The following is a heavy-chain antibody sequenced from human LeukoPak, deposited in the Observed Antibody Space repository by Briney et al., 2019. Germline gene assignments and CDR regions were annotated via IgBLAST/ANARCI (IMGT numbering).Heavy chain of an antibody. CDR1: GFTLINSA. CDR3: AAGDTLVRGVIIPFAP. D-gene: IGHD3-10*01. CDR2: IIVGIGQT. J-gene: IGHJ5*02. V-gene: IGHV1-58*01. Sequence: SVKVSCKASGFTLINSAVQWVRQARGQRLEWVGWIIVGIGQTRYAQKFQERVTITRDMSTSTAFLELSSLRSEDSAVYYCAAGDTLVRGVIIPFAPWGQGTLVTVSS.